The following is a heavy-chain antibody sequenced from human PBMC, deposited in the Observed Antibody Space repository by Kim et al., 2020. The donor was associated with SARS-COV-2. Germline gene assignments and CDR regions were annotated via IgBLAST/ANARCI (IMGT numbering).Heavy chain of an antibody. V-gene: IGHV1-2*02. CDR3: ATLRGTYCTNGVCFPFDY. J-gene: IGHJ4*02. Sequence: ASVKVSCKASGYTFTGYYMHWVRQAPGQGLEWMGWINPNSGGTNYAQKFQGRVTMTRDTSISTAYMELSRLRSDDTAVYYCATLRGTYCTNGVCFPFDYWGQGTLVTVSS. CDR1: GYTFTGYY. D-gene: IGHD2-8*01. CDR2: INPNSGGT.